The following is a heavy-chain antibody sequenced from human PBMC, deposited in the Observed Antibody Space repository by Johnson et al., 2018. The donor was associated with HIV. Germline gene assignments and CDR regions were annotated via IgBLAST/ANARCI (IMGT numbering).Heavy chain of an antibody. CDR1: GFTFSSYA. D-gene: IGHD1-1*01. J-gene: IGHJ3*02. V-gene: IGHV3-30-3*01. CDR3: AKELVAWNGIWREAFDI. Sequence: QVQLVESGGGVVQPGRSLRLSCAASGFTFSSYAMHWVRQAPGKGLEWVAVISYDGSNKYYADSVKGRLTISRDNSKNILYLQMNSLRAEDTALYWWAKELVAWNGIWREAFDIWGQGTMVIVSS. CDR2: ISYDGSNK.